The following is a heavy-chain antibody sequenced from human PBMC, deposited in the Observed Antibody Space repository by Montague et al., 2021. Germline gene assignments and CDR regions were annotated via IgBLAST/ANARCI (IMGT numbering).Heavy chain of an antibody. CDR3: ERMYHYDRSIDP. D-gene: IGHD3-22*01. CDR1: NGSIGSSTSY. J-gene: IGHJ5*02. CDR2: IYYTGTT. V-gene: IGHV4-39*01. Sequence: SETLSLTCTVSNGSIGSSTSYWGWIRQPPGQGLEWIGTIYYTGTTYFNTSLKCRVTISKDTSKSYFSLTLSSVTAADTAIYYCERMYHYDRSIDPWGQGTLVTVSS.